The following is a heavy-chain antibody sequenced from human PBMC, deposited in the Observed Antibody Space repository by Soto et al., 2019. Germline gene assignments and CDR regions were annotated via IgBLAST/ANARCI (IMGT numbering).Heavy chain of an antibody. J-gene: IGHJ4*02. CDR2: ISYDGSNK. Sequence: PWGSLRLSCAASGFTFGSYGMHWVRQAPGTGLEWVAVISYDGSNKYYADSVKGRFTISRDNSKNTLYLQMNSLRAEDTAVYYCAKAGYGYDYVWGSYLFDYRGKGTLVTVSS. V-gene: IGHV3-30*18. D-gene: IGHD3-16*02. CDR3: AKAGYGYDYVWGSYLFDY. CDR1: GFTFGSYG.